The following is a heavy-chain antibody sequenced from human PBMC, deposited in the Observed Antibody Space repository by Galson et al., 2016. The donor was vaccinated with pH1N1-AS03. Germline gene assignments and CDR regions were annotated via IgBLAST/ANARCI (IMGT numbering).Heavy chain of an antibody. J-gene: IGHJ4*02. CDR3: ARAAYDRTEDYYSHFDK. V-gene: IGHV3-30*02. CDR2: IRYDGRNK. D-gene: IGHD3-22*01. Sequence: SLRLSCAASGFTFRSFGMNWVRQAPGKGLEWVAFIRYDGRNKFYADSMKGRFTISRDISKNTLYLQVNSLITDDTAVYYCARAAYDRTEDYYSHFDKWGQGTLVTVSS. CDR1: GFTFRSFG.